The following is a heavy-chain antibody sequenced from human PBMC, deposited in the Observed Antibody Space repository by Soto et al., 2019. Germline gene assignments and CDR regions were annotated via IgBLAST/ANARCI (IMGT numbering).Heavy chain of an antibody. Sequence: GGSLRLSCAASGFTFSSYTMNWVRQAPGKGLEWVSYISSSSSTIYYADSVKGRFTISRDNAKNSLYLQMNSLRAEDTAVYYCGRGFMTTYPPPHYYYMDVWGKGTTVTVSS. V-gene: IGHV3-48*01. CDR1: GFTFSSYT. D-gene: IGHD3-16*01. CDR2: ISSSSSTI. J-gene: IGHJ6*03. CDR3: GRGFMTTYPPPHYYYMDV.